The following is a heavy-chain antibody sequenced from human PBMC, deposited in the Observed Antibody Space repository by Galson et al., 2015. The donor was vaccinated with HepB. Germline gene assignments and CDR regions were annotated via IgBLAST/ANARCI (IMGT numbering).Heavy chain of an antibody. V-gene: IGHV1-69*04. J-gene: IGHJ2*01. D-gene: IGHD3-22*01. Sequence: SVKVSCKASGYTFTSYYIHWVRQAPGQGLEWMGRIIPILGIANYAQKFQGRVTITADKSTSTAYMELSSLRSEDTAVYYCARDSPDLADYYDSSGPRWYFDLWGRGTLVTVSS. CDR2: IIPILGIA. CDR1: GYTFTSYY. CDR3: ARDSPDLADYYDSSGPRWYFDL.